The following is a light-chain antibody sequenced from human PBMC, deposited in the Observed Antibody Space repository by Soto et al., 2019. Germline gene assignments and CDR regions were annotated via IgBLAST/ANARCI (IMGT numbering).Light chain of an antibody. CDR3: QQFGNSPRT. CDR1: QSVNSDY. V-gene: IGKV3-20*01. J-gene: IGKJ3*01. Sequence: DIVLTQSPGTLSVSPGETATLSCRTSQSVNSDYLAWYQQKPGQAPRLLIYGASTRATGIPDRFSASGSGTDFTLTISRLEPEDFAVYYCQQFGNSPRTFGPGTKVDIK. CDR2: GAS.